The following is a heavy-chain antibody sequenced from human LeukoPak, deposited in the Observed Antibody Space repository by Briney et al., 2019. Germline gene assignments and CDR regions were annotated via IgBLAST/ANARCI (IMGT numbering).Heavy chain of an antibody. CDR3: AAGVDTAKEGLDY. Sequence: ASVKVSCMPSGFTFTSSAMQWVRPARRQRREWIGWIVVGSGNTNYAQKFQERVTITRDMSTSTAYMELSSLRSEDTAVYYCAAGVDTAKEGLDYWGQGTLVTVSS. CDR2: IVVGSGNT. V-gene: IGHV1-58*02. CDR1: GFTFTSSA. D-gene: IGHD5-18*01. J-gene: IGHJ4*02.